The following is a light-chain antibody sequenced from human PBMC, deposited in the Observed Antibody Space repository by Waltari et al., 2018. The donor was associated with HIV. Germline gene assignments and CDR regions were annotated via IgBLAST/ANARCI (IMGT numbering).Light chain of an antibody. CDR1: RSNIGSNV. V-gene: IGLV1-44*01. CDR3: AAWDDNLNAV. CDR2: KNN. J-gene: IGLJ2*01. Sequence: QSALTQPPSASGTPGQRVTISCSGTRSNIGSNVVNWYQVLPKTAPHLLIYKNNHGPSGVPDRISGSKAVTSASLAISGLHSEDEAEYYGAAWDDNLNAVFGGGTKLTVL.